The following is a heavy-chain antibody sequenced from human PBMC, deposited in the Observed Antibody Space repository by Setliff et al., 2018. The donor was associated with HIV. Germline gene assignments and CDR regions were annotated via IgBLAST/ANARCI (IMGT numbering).Heavy chain of an antibody. CDR2: IYPSDSDT. CDR3: ARRGREVWFGEPGKSTDAFDI. CDR1: GYSFTSYW. D-gene: IGHD3-10*01. Sequence: GESLKISCKGSGYSFTSYWIGWVRQMPGKGLEWMGIIYPSDSDTRYSPSFQGQVTISADKSISTAYLQWSSLKASDTAMYYCARRGREVWFGEPGKSTDAFDIWGQGTMVTVSS. J-gene: IGHJ3*02. V-gene: IGHV5-51*01.